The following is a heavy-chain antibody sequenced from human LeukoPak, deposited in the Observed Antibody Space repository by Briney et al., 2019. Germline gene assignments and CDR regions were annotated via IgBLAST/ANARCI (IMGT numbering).Heavy chain of an antibody. V-gene: IGHV4-39*02. Sequence: SETLSLTCTVSGGSISSSSYYWGWIRQPPGKGLEWIGSIYYSGSTYYNPSLKSRVTISVDTSKNQFSLKLSSVTAADTAVYYCARETYYYGSGMNWFDPWGQGTLVTVSS. D-gene: IGHD3-10*01. J-gene: IGHJ5*02. CDR3: ARETYYYGSGMNWFDP. CDR2: IYYSGST. CDR1: GGSISSSSYY.